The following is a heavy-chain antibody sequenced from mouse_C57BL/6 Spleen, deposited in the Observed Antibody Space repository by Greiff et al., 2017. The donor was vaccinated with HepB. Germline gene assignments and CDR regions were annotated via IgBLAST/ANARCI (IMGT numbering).Heavy chain of an antibody. Sequence: QVQLQQSGAELVKPGASVKISCKASGYAFSSYWMNWVKQRPGKGLEWIGQIYPGDGDTNYNGKFKGKATLTADKSSSTAYMQLSSLTSEDSAVYFCARSGALLRPFAYWGQGTLVTVSA. D-gene: IGHD1-1*01. V-gene: IGHV1-80*01. J-gene: IGHJ3*01. CDR2: IYPGDGDT. CDR3: ARSGALLRPFAY. CDR1: GYAFSSYW.